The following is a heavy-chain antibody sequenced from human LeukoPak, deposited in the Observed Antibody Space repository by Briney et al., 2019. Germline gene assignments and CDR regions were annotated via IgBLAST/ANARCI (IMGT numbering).Heavy chain of an antibody. V-gene: IGHV3-21*01. Sequence: PGGSLRLSCASSGFTFSSYSMNWVRQAPGKGLEWVSSISSSSSYIYYADSVKGRFTISRDNAKNSLYLQMNSLRAEDTAVYYCARALSPMIVVVCYWGQGTLVTVSS. CDR3: ARALSPMIVVVCY. CDR1: GFTFSSYS. D-gene: IGHD3-22*01. CDR2: ISSSSSYI. J-gene: IGHJ4*02.